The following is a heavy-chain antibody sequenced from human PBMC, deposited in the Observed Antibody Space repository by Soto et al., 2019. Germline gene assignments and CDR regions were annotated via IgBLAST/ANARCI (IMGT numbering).Heavy chain of an antibody. CDR3: ARVRGREGYNFKFLDY. J-gene: IGHJ4*02. CDR2: IIPIFGTA. Sequence: QVQLVQSGAEVKKPGSSVKVSCKASGGTFSSYAISWVRQAPGQGLEWMGGIIPIFGTANYAQKFQGRVKVTADECTSTAYMELSSLRSEDTAVYYCARVRGREGYNFKFLDYWGQGPLVTVSS. D-gene: IGHD5-12*01. V-gene: IGHV1-69*01. CDR1: GGTFSSYA.